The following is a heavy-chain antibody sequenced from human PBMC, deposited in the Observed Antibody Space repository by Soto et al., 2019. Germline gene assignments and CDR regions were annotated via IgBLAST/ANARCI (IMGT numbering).Heavy chain of an antibody. CDR3: VAAFDF. V-gene: IGHV3-48*02. CDR1: GFTFSTYN. CDR2: ISSSASTI. Sequence: GGSLRLSCAASGFTFSTYNMNWVRQAPGKGLEWVSYISSSASTIYYADSVKGRFTISRDNAKNSLFLQVSSLRDEDTPVYYCVAAFDFWGQGTMVTVSS. J-gene: IGHJ3*01.